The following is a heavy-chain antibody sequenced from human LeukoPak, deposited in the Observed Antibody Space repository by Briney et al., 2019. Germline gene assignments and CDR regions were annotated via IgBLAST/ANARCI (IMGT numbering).Heavy chain of an antibody. D-gene: IGHD5-12*01. V-gene: IGHV3-23*01. J-gene: IGHJ4*02. CDR2: ISSRETT. Sequence: GGSLRLSCAASGFTFSTYDMSWVRQPPGKGLEWVSSISSRETTYYADSVKGRFAISRDNSNNTLYLQMTSLRADDTALYYCASRRQWLDSWGQGTLVTVSS. CDR1: GFTFSTYD. CDR3: ASRRQWLDS.